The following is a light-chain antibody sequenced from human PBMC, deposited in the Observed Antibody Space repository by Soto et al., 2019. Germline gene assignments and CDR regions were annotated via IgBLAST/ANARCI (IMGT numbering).Light chain of an antibody. CDR2: GNS. J-gene: IGLJ2*01. CDR3: QSYDSSPHVV. CDR1: SSHIGAGYD. Sequence: QLVLTQPPSVSGAPGQRVTISCTGSSSHIGAGYDVHWYQQLPGTAPKLLIYGNSNRPSGVPDRFSGSKSGTSASLAITGLQAEDEADYYCQSYDSSPHVVFGGGTKLTVL. V-gene: IGLV1-40*01.